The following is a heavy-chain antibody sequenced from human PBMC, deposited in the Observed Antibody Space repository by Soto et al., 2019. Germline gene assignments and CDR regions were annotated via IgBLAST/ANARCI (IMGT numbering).Heavy chain of an antibody. D-gene: IGHD3-10*01. V-gene: IGHV1-18*01. Sequence: ASVKVSCKASGYTFTSYGISWVRQAPGQGLEWMGWISAYNGNTNYAQKLQGRVTMTTDTSTSTAYMELRSLRSDDTAVYYCARVGYYGSGSRLPTKEYYYYGMDVWGQGTTVTVSS. CDR2: ISAYNGNT. J-gene: IGHJ6*02. CDR3: ARVGYYGSGSRLPTKEYYYYGMDV. CDR1: GYTFTSYG.